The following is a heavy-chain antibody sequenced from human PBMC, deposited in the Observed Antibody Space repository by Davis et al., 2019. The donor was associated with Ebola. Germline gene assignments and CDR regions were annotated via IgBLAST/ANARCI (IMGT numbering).Heavy chain of an antibody. CDR2: IKQDGSEK. CDR3: AKGALGAIAAAGTDY. D-gene: IGHD6-13*01. Sequence: GGSLRLSCAASGFTFSSYWMSWVRQAPGKGLEWVANIKQDGSEKYYVDSVKGRFTISRDNVKNSLYLQMNSLRAEDTALYYCAKGALGAIAAAGTDYWGQGTLVTVSS. V-gene: IGHV3-7*03. J-gene: IGHJ4*02. CDR1: GFTFSSYW.